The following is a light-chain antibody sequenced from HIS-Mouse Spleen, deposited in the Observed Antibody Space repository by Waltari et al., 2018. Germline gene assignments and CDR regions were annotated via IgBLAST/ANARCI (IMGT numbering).Light chain of an antibody. CDR1: ALPKQY. Sequence: SYELTQPPSVSVSPGQTARITCSGDALPKQYAYWYQQKPGQAPVLVIYKASERPSGIPERFSGSSSGTTVTLTISGVQAEDEADYCFQSADSSGTWVFGGGTKLTVL. V-gene: IGLV3-25*03. CDR3: QSADSSGTWV. J-gene: IGLJ3*02. CDR2: KAS.